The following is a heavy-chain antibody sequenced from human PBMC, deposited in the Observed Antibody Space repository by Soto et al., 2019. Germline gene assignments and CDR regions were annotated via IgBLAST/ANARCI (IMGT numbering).Heavy chain of an antibody. V-gene: IGHV1-69*06. CDR1: GGTFSSYA. CDR3: ARGFQPPRYSYGLSNYYYYYGMDV. CDR2: IIPIFGTA. Sequence: ASVKVSCKASGGTFSSYAISWVRQAPGQGLEWMGGIIPIFGTASYAQKFQGRVTITADKSTSTAYMELSSLRSEDTAVYYCARGFQPPRYSYGLSNYYYYYGMDVWGQGTTVTVSS. D-gene: IGHD5-18*01. J-gene: IGHJ6*02.